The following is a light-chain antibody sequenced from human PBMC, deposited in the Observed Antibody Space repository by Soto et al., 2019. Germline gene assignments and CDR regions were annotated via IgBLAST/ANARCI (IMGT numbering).Light chain of an antibody. CDR2: GAY. V-gene: IGKV3-20*01. CDR1: QSVSSSF. CDR3: QQYGSSHIT. Sequence: EIVLTQSPGTLSFSPVEIATVSCISSQSVSSSFLAWYQQKPGQAPRIIIYGAYSRATGITDRFSGSGSGTDFTITIGRLETEDFEVYYCQQYGSSHITFGHGQRLELK. J-gene: IGKJ5*01.